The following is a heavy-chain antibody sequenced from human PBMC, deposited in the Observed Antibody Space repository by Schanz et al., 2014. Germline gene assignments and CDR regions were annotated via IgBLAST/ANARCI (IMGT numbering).Heavy chain of an antibody. V-gene: IGHV3-23*04. J-gene: IGHJ3*02. CDR1: GFTFSTSA. CDR3: AKGRFGELSAFDI. CDR2: ISGSGGST. Sequence: EVQLVESGGGVVQPGRSLRLSCAASGFTFSTSAMSWVRQAPGKGLEWVSAISGSGGSTYYADSVKGRFTISRDNSKNTLYLQMNSLRAEDTAVYYCAKGRFGELSAFDIWGQGTMVTVSS. D-gene: IGHD3-10*01.